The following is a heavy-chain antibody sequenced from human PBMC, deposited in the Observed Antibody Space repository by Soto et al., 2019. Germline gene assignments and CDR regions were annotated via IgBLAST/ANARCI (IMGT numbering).Heavy chain of an antibody. D-gene: IGHD5-12*01. CDR3: ARDSVATRNWFDP. V-gene: IGHV4-61*01. Sequence: PSETLSLTCTVSGGSISSSSYYWGWIRQPPGKGLEWIGYIYYSGSTNYNPSLKSRVTISVDTSKNQFSLKLSSVTAADTAVYYCARDSVATRNWFDPWGQGTLVTVSS. CDR1: GGSISSSSYY. CDR2: IYYSGST. J-gene: IGHJ5*02.